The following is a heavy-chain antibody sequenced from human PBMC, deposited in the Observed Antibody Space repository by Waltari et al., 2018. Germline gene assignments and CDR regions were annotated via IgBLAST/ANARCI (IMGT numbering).Heavy chain of an antibody. D-gene: IGHD6-13*01. Sequence: QLQLQESGPGLVKHSETLSLTCTVSGCSISSSRYYWGWIRQPPGKVLEWIGSIYYSGSTYYNPSLKSRVTISVDTSKNQFSLKLSSVTAADTAVYYCARDVAGAAAGGWYFDLWGRGTLVTVSS. CDR1: GCSISSSRYY. V-gene: IGHV4-39*07. CDR2: IYYSGST. CDR3: ARDVAGAAAGGWYFDL. J-gene: IGHJ2*01.